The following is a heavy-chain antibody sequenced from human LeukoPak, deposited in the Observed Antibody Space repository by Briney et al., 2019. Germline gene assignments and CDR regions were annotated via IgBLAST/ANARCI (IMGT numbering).Heavy chain of an antibody. V-gene: IGHV1-2*02. J-gene: IGHJ4*02. Sequence: ASVKVSCKASGYTFTGYYMHWVRQAPGQGLEWMGWINPNSGGTNYAQKFQGRVTMTRDTSISTAYMELSRLRADDTAVYYYARDHSSSGQLFDYWGQGTLVTVSS. CDR3: ARDHSSSGQLFDY. CDR1: GYTFTGYY. D-gene: IGHD6-13*01. CDR2: INPNSGGT.